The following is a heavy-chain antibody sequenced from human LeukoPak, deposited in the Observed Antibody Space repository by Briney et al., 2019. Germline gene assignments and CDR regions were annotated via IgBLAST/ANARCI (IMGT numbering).Heavy chain of an antibody. CDR1: GGSLSSYY. Sequence: KPSETQSLTCTVSGGSLSSYYWSWIRQPPGKGLEWIGYIYYSGSTNYNPSLKSRVTISVDTSKNQFSLKLSSVTAADTAVYYCARDTSYYYDSSGPYPDDAFDIWGQGTMVTVSS. CDR2: IYYSGST. CDR3: ARDTSYYYDSSGPYPDDAFDI. J-gene: IGHJ3*02. D-gene: IGHD3-22*01. V-gene: IGHV4-59*01.